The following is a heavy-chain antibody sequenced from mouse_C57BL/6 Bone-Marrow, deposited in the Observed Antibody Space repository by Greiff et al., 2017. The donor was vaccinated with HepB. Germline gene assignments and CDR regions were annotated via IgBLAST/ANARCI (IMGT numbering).Heavy chain of an antibody. Sequence: EVQLVESVAELVRPGASVKLSCTASGFNIQNTYMHWVKQRPEQGLEWIGRIDPANGNTKYAPKFQGKATITADTSSNTAYLQLSSLTSEDTAIYYCAPRGSSYYFDYWGQGTTLTVSS. J-gene: IGHJ2*01. V-gene: IGHV14-3*01. CDR2: IDPANGNT. CDR1: GFNIQNTY. D-gene: IGHD1-1*01. CDR3: APRGSSYYFDY.